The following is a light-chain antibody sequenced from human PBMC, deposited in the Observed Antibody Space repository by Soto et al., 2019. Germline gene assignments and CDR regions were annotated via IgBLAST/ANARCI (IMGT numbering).Light chain of an antibody. J-gene: IGKJ4*01. CDR3: QQLNSYPALT. CDR2: VAS. Sequence: DIQLTQSPSFLSASVGDRVTITCRASQGISSYLAWYQQKPGKAPKLLIYVASTVQSGVPSRFSGSGSGTEFTLTISSLQPEDVATYYCQQLNSYPALTFGGGTKVEIK. CDR1: QGISSY. V-gene: IGKV1-9*01.